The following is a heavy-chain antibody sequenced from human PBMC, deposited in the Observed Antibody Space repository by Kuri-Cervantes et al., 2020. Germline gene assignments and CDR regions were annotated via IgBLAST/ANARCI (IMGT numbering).Heavy chain of an antibody. J-gene: IGHJ6*03. Sequence: SQTLSLTCAVYGGSFSGYYWSWIRQPPGKGLEWIGEINHSGYTNYNPSLKSRVTISVDTSKNQFSLKLSSVTAADTAVYYCARGQRDCSGGSCYLRGYYYYYMDVWGKGTTVTVSS. CDR1: GGSFSGYY. CDR3: ARGQRDCSGGSCYLRGYYYYYMDV. D-gene: IGHD2-15*01. V-gene: IGHV4-34*01. CDR2: INHSGYT.